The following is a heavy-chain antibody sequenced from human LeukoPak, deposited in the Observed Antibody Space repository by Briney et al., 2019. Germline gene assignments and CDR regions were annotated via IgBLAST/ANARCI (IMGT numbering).Heavy chain of an antibody. CDR2: IDPSGYTI. V-gene: IGHV3-23*01. D-gene: IGHD4-17*01. J-gene: IGHJ4*02. CDR3: AKEQYGDYYEY. Sequence: GGSLRLSCAASGFTFSTYAMNWVRQAPGRGLQWVSSIDPSGYTIFYADSVKGRFTISRDNTKNTLYLQMNSLRAEDTAVYYCAKEQYGDYYEYWGQGTLVTVSS. CDR1: GFTFSTYA.